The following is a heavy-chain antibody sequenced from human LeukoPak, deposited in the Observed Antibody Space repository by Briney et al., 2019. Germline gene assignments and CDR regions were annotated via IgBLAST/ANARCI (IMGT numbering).Heavy chain of an antibody. Sequence: GGSLSLSCAASGFTFSSYVMSWVRQAPGKGLEWVSAISGSGGSTYYADSVKGRFTISRDNSKNTLYLQMNSLRAEDTAVYYCAKDLTGPLWFGSSVEYWPRGTVVTVSS. D-gene: IGHD3-10*01. CDR3: AKDLTGPLWFGSSVEY. J-gene: IGHJ4*02. CDR2: ISGSGGST. V-gene: IGHV3-23*01. CDR1: GFTFSSYV.